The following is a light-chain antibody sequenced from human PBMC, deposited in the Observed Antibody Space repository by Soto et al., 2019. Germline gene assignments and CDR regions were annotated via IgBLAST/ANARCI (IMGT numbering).Light chain of an antibody. CDR3: QIYNSAPRP. CDR2: PAS. J-gene: IGKJ1*01. CDR1: QGIREY. V-gene: IGKV1-27*01. Sequence: DIQMTQSPSSLSASVGDRVTITCRASQGIREYLGWYQKKPGKPPKLLIYPASNLQSGVPSRFSGSGSGTDFTLTISSLQPEDVATYYCQIYNSAPRPFGQGTRVEI.